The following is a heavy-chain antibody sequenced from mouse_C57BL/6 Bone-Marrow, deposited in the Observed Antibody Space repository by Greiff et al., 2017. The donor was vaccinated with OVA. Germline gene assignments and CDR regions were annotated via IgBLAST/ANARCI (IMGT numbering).Heavy chain of an antibody. CDR3: ARGLSYYAMDY. CDR1: GYTFTSYW. Sequence: QVQLQQPGAVLVKPGASVKMSCKASGYTFTSYWITWVKQRPGQGLAWIGDIYPGSGSTNYNEKFKSKATLTVDTSSSTAYMQLSSLTSEDSAVYYCARGLSYYAMDYWGQGTSVTVSS. CDR2: IYPGSGST. V-gene: IGHV1-55*01. D-gene: IGHD3-1*01. J-gene: IGHJ4*01.